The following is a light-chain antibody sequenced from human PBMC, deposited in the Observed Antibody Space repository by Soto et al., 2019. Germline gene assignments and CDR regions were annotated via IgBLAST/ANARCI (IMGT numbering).Light chain of an antibody. CDR1: QGSSTY. Sequence: DIQLTQSPSFLSASVGDRVTITCRASQGSSTYLGWYQQKPGKAPNLLIYAASTLQDGVPSRFSGSGSGTEFTLPISSLQPEDFATYYCQQLKSCPITFGQGKRLEIK. V-gene: IGKV1-9*01. J-gene: IGKJ5*01. CDR3: QQLKSCPIT. CDR2: AAS.